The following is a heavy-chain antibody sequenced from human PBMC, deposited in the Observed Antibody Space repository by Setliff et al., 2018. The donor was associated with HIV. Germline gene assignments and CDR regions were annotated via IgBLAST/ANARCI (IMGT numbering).Heavy chain of an antibody. V-gene: IGHV4-38-2*01. CDR1: GYSISSGYY. CDR3: ATHRWYSGSYLRDY. CDR2: IYA. D-gene: IGHD1-26*01. J-gene: IGHJ4*02. Sequence: SETLSLTCAVSGYSISSGYYWDWIRQPPGKGLEWIGNIYAQKLQGRVTMTEDTSTDTAYMELRSLRSEDTAVYYCATHRWYSGSYLRDYWGQGTLVTVSS.